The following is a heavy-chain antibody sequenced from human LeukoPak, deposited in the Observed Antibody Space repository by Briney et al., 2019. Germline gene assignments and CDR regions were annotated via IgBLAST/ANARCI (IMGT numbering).Heavy chain of an antibody. D-gene: IGHD2-21*02. Sequence: PGGSLRLSCAASGLTFSSYAMSWVRQAPGKGLEWVSAITGSGGSTYYADSVKGRFTISRDSSKNTLYLQMNSLRAEDAAVYYCAKKTSYCAGDCFPYYFDHWGQGTLVTVSS. J-gene: IGHJ4*02. V-gene: IGHV3-23*01. CDR2: ITGSGGST. CDR3: AKKTSYCAGDCFPYYFDH. CDR1: GLTFSSYA.